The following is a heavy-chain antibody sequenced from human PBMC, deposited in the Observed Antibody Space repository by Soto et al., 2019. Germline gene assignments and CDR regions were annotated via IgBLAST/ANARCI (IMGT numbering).Heavy chain of an antibody. CDR3: ARDRELWSSAEAFDI. CDR1: GGTFSSYA. Sequence: SVKVSCKASGGTFSSYAISWVRQAPGQGLEWMGGIIPIFGTANYAQKFQGRVTITADESTSTAYMELSSLRSEDTAVYYCARDRELWSSAEAFDIWGQGTMVTVSS. J-gene: IGHJ3*02. V-gene: IGHV1-69*13. D-gene: IGHD3-16*01. CDR2: IIPIFGTA.